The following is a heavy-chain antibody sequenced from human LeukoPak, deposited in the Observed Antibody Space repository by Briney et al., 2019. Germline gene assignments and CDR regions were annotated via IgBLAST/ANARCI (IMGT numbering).Heavy chain of an antibody. Sequence: SETLSLTCTVSGASFSSSTYYWGWIRQPPGKGLEWIGSIYYSGSTYYNPSLKSRVTMSVDTSKNQFSLKLSSVTAADTAVYYCARHAGGIAAAGTRPFDYWGQGTMVGVSS. D-gene: IGHD6-13*01. CDR3: ARHAGGIAAAGTRPFDY. V-gene: IGHV4-39*01. CDR1: GASFSSSTYY. CDR2: IYYSGST. J-gene: IGHJ4*02.